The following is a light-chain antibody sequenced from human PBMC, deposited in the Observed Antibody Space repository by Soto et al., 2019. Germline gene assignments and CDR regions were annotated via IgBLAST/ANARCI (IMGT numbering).Light chain of an antibody. CDR2: GAS. CDR3: QQRSNWPLT. J-gene: IGKJ4*01. V-gene: IGKV3-15*01. CDR1: QSVSSN. Sequence: EIVMTQSPATLSVSPGERATLSCRASQSVSSNLAWYQQQPGQAPRLLIYGASTRATGFPARFSGSGSGTEFTLTISSLEPEDFAVYYCQQRSNWPLTFGGGTKVEIK.